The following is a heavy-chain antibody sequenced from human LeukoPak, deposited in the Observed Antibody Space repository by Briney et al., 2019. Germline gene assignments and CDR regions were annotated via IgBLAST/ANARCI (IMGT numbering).Heavy chain of an antibody. CDR1: GYTFTSYA. CDR2: INAGNGNT. CDR3: ARVLAAAGTRRPLDY. J-gene: IGHJ4*02. V-gene: IGHV1-3*01. D-gene: IGHD6-13*01. Sequence: ASVNVSCKASGYTFTSYAMHWVRQAPGQRLEWMGWINAGNGNTKYSQKFQGRVTITRDTSASTAYMELSSLRSEDTAVYYCARVLAAAGTRRPLDYWGQGTLVTVSS.